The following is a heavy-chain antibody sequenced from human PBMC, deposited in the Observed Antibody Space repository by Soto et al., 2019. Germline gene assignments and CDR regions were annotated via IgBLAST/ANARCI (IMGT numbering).Heavy chain of an antibody. CDR1: GGSFSGYY. CDR2: INHSGST. Sequence: SETLSLTCAVYGGSFSGYYWSWIRQPPGKGLEWIGEINHSGSTNYNPSLKSRVTISVDTSKNQFSLKLSSVTAADTAVYYCARIGRLRRIAVAGTSYYYRMDVWGQGTTVTVSS. D-gene: IGHD6-19*01. CDR3: ARIGRLRRIAVAGTSYYYRMDV. J-gene: IGHJ6*02. V-gene: IGHV4-34*01.